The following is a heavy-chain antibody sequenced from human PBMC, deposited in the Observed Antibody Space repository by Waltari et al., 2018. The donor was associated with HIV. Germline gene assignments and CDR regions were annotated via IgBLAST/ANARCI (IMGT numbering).Heavy chain of an antibody. J-gene: IGHJ4*02. D-gene: IGHD6-19*01. CDR3: ASSPCYSSGWCPDFDY. Sequence: QVQLVQSGAEVKKPGSSVKVSCKASGGTFSSYAISWVRQAPGQGLEWMGGIIPSFGTANYAQKFQGRVTITADESTSTAYMELSSLRSEDTAVYYCASSPCYSSGWCPDFDYWGQGTLVTVSS. CDR2: IIPSFGTA. CDR1: GGTFSSYA. V-gene: IGHV1-69*01.